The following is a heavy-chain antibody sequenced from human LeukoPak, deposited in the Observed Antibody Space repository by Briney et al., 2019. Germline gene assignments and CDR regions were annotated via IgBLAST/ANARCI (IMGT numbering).Heavy chain of an antibody. CDR2: IKQDGSEK. CDR1: GFTFSSYW. CDR3: ARGAGVVAVAGTLLDY. D-gene: IGHD6-19*01. Sequence: GGSLRLSCAASGFTFSSYWMSWVRQAPGKGLEWVANIKQDGSEKYYVDSVKGRFTISRDNAKNSLYPQMNSLRAEDTAVYYCARGAGVVAVAGTLLDYWGQGTLVTVSS. J-gene: IGHJ4*02. V-gene: IGHV3-7*03.